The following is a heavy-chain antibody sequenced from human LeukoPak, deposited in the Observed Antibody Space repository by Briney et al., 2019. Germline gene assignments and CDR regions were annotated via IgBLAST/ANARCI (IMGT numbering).Heavy chain of an antibody. CDR2: IYSDGSST. J-gene: IGHJ4*02. CDR3: ARDRSSLGLWFGELRN. Sequence: GGSLRLSCAASGFTFSSYWMHWVRQAPGNGLVWISRIYSDGSSTNYADSVKGRFTISRDNAKNTLYLQMNSLRAEDTAVYYCARDRSSLGLWFGELRNWGQGTLVTVSS. D-gene: IGHD3-10*01. CDR1: GFTFSSYW. V-gene: IGHV3-74*01.